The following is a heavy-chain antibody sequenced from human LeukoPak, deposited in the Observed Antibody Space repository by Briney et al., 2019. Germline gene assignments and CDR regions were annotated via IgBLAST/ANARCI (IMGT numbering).Heavy chain of an antibody. CDR2: IYHSGST. J-gene: IGHJ5*02. V-gene: IGHV4-4*02. CDR1: GGSISSSNW. CDR3: ARRGRNMVRGLGWFDP. D-gene: IGHD3-10*01. Sequence: SGTLSLTCAVSGGSISSSNWWSWVRQPPGKGLEWIGEIYHSGSTNYNPSLKSRVTISVDKSKNQFSLKLSSVTAADTAVYYCARRGRNMVRGLGWFDPWGQGTLVTVSS.